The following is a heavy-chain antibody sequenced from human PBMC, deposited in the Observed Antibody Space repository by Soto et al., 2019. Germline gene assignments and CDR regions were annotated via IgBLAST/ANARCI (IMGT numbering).Heavy chain of an antibody. J-gene: IGHJ5*02. CDR2: ISYDGSNK. D-gene: IGHD2-15*01. V-gene: IGHV3-33*01. CDR3: ARDTSCNGDICYLRFDP. CDR1: GFTYSWYG. Sequence: QVQLVQSGGGVVQPGRSLRLSCVASGFTYSWYGMHWVRQAPGKGLEWVAFISYDGSNKYYSDLVKGRFTISRDNSKNTLYLEMNSLGAEDTAVYYCARDTSCNGDICYLRFDPWGQGTLVTVSS.